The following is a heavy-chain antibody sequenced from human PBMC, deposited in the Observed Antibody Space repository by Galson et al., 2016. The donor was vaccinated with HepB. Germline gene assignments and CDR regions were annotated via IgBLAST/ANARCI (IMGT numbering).Heavy chain of an antibody. CDR3: ARDRDYLLDS. CDR2: ISASKGKT. D-gene: IGHD5-24*01. CDR1: GYTFTSYG. Sequence: SVKVSCKASGYTFTSYGISWVRQAPGQGLEWMGWISASKGKTNYAQNLQGRVTMTTDTYTSTVYMELRSLRSDDTAVYYCARDRDYLLDSWGQGTLVTASS. V-gene: IGHV1-18*01. J-gene: IGHJ4*02.